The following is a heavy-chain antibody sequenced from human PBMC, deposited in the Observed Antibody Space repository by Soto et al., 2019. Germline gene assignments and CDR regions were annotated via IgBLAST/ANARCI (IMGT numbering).Heavy chain of an antibody. CDR1: GGSVSGYH. CDR3: ERVLISGRHYSGGWYYFDS. D-gene: IGHD1-26*01. V-gene: IGHV4-59*02. Sequence: SETLSLTCNVSGGSVSGYHWSWIRQPPGKGLEWIGYVNNNGNTDYNPSLESRVTISVDTSRNQISMYLTSETASDTAIYYCERVLISGRHYSGGWYYFDSWGQGTQVTVS. J-gene: IGHJ4*02. CDR2: VNNNGNT.